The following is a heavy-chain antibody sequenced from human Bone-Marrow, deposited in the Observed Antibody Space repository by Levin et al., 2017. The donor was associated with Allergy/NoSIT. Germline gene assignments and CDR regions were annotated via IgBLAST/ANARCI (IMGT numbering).Heavy chain of an antibody. Sequence: RTGGSLRLSCTASGFSFNPNAMNWVRQAPGKGLEWVAYISPPGDAVEHADSVKGRFTISRDKAMGSLSLQMNNLRAEDTGLYYCARKFYNKLDIWGRGTLVTVSS. J-gene: IGHJ4*02. CDR1: GFSFNPNA. CDR2: ISPPGDAV. CDR3: ARKFYNKLDI. V-gene: IGHV3-48*01. D-gene: IGHD1-1*01.